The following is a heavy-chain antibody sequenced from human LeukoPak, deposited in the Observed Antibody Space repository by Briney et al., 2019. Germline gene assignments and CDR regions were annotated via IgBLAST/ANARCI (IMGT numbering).Heavy chain of an antibody. J-gene: IGHJ3*02. Sequence: PGGSLRLSCAASGFTFSSYGIHWVRQAPGKGLEWVAVISYDGSNKYYADSVKGRFTISRDNSENTLYLQMNSLRAEDTAVYYCAKMQFCSGGNCYSYDDPFDIWGQGTMVSVSS. CDR3: AKMQFCSGGNCYSYDDPFDI. D-gene: IGHD2-15*01. CDR2: ISYDGSNK. CDR1: GFTFSSYG. V-gene: IGHV3-30*18.